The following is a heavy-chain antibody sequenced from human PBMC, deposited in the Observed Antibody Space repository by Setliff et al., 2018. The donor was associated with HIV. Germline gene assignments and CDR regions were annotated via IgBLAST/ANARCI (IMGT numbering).Heavy chain of an antibody. J-gene: IGHJ3*02. CDR2: INSASGGT. V-gene: IGHV1-2*02. Sequence: ASVKVSCKASGYTFTDYYMHWVQQAPGQGLEWMAWINSASGGTNYAQNFQGRVTVTRDTSINTVYLEVNGLKSDDTAVYYCARDYIHVFDIWGQGTMVTVS. CDR1: GYTFTDYY. CDR3: ARDYIHVFDI.